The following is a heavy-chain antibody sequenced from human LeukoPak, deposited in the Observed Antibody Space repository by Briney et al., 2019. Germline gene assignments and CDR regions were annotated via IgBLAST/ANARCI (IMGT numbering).Heavy chain of an antibody. Sequence: PSQTLSLTCTVSGGSIRSGSYYWSWIRQPAGKGLEWIGRMYTSRSTNYNPSLKSRVTISVDTSKNQFSLKLSSVTAADTAVYYCARERRGGYCSSTSCYAQVDWFDPWGQGTLVTVSS. J-gene: IGHJ5*02. D-gene: IGHD2-2*01. CDR3: ARERRGGYCSSTSCYAQVDWFDP. CDR1: GGSIRSGSYY. V-gene: IGHV4-61*02. CDR2: MYTSRST.